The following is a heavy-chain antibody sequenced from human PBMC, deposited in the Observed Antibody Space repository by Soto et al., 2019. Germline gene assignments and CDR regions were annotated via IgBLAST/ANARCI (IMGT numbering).Heavy chain of an antibody. CDR3: AREEGITMVRGVIITSPDFDY. J-gene: IGHJ4*02. D-gene: IGHD3-10*01. CDR1: GFTFSSYS. V-gene: IGHV3-21*01. CDR2: ISSSSSYI. Sequence: PGGSLRLSCAASGFTFSSYSMNWVRQAPGKGLEWVSSISSSSSYIYYADSVKGRFTISRDNAKNSLYLQMNSLRAEDTAVYYCAREEGITMVRGVIITSPDFDYWGQGTLVTVSS.